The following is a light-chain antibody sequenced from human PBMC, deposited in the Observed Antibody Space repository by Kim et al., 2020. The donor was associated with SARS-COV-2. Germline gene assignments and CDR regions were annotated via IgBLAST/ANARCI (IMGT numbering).Light chain of an antibody. CDR3: TSYTSTSTLV. CDR1: SRDVGCYIF. V-gene: IGLV2-14*03. CDR2: NVS. Sequence: GRSITFSCPGTSRDVGCYIFVSWYHRQPCKARKLIIYNVSYRPSGVSNRFSGSKSGNRASLTIFALQAEDEADYYCTSYTSTSTLVFGGGTQLTVL. J-gene: IGLJ2*01.